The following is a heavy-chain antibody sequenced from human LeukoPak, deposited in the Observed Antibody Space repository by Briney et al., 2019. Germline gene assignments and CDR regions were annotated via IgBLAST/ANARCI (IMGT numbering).Heavy chain of an antibody. V-gene: IGHV3-11*01. Sequence: GGSLRLSCAASGFTFSDYYMSWIRQAPGKGLEWVSYISSSGSTIYYADSVKGQFTISRDNAKNSLYLQMNSLRAEDTAVYYCARDLIVGDIVATPYYWGQGTLVTVSS. D-gene: IGHD5-12*01. CDR3: ARDLIVGDIVATPYY. CDR2: ISSSGSTI. J-gene: IGHJ4*02. CDR1: GFTFSDYY.